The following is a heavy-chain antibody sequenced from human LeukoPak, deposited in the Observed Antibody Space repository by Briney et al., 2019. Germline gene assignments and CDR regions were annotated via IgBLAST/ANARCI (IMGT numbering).Heavy chain of an antibody. Sequence: GASVKVSCKASGGTFSSYAISWVRQAPGQGLEWMGGIIPIFGTANYAQKFQGRVTITADESTSTAYMELSSLRSEDTAVYYCARELYDSSGPYYIDYWGQGTLVTVSS. CDR2: IIPIFGTA. CDR3: ARELYDSSGPYYIDY. J-gene: IGHJ4*02. V-gene: IGHV1-69*01. CDR1: GGTFSSYA. D-gene: IGHD3-22*01.